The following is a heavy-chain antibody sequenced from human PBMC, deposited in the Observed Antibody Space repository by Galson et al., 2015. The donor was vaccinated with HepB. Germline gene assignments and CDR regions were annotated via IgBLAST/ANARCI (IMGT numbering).Heavy chain of an antibody. J-gene: IGHJ4*02. CDR3: AREAEQWPLMKYFDY. CDR1: GYTFTSYY. Sequence: SVKVSCKASGYTFTSYYMHWVRQAPGQGLEWMGIINPSGGSTSYAQKFQGRVTMARDTSTSTVYMELSSLRSEDTAVYCCAREAEQWPLMKYFDYWGQGTLVTVSS. V-gene: IGHV1-46*01. D-gene: IGHD6-19*01. CDR2: INPSGGST.